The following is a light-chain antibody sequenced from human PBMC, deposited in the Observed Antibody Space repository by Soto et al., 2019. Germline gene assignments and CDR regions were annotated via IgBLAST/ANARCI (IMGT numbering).Light chain of an antibody. V-gene: IGLV1-44*01. J-gene: IGLJ1*01. CDR3: ASWDDSLNGHV. CDR2: SND. Sequence: QSVLTQPPSASGTPGQRVTVSCSGSSSNIASNTVNWYQQLPGTAPKLLIYSNDQRPSGVPDRFSASKSGTSASLAISGLQSGDEADYYCASWDDSLNGHVFGTGTKVTAL. CDR1: SSNIASNT.